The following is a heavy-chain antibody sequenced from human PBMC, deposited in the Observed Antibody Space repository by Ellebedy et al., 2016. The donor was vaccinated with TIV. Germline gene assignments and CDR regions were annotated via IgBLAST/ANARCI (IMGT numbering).Heavy chain of an antibody. V-gene: IGHV1-69*13. Sequence: AASVKVSCKASGGSFSTFSLNWVRQAPGQGLEWMGGIVPMFGAPKLAKRFQGRVTITADESTSTAYMELISLRSEDTAVYFCARDDVSSWYGEHWGPGTLITDSS. CDR1: GGSFSTFS. CDR2: IVPMFGAP. J-gene: IGHJ1*01. CDR3: ARDDVSSWYGEH. D-gene: IGHD6-13*01.